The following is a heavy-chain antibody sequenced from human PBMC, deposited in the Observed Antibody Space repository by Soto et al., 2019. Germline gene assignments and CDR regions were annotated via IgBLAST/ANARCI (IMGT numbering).Heavy chain of an antibody. CDR3: ARIAPGGSGGGGDY. V-gene: IGHV6-1*01. CDR1: GDSVSSNNAA. Sequence: QTLSLTCAISGDSVSSNNAAWNWVRQSPSRGLEWLGRTYYRSRWYNDYAGSVKSRITINPDTSKNQFSLHLNSVTPDDTAIYYCARIAPGGSGGGGDYWGQGTLVTVSS. CDR2: TYYRSRWYN. J-gene: IGHJ4*02. D-gene: IGHD6-19*01.